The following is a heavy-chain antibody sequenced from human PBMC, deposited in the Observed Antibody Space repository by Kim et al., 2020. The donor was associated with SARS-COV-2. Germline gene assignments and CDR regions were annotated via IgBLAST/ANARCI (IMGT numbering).Heavy chain of an antibody. CDR1: GGTFSSYA. V-gene: IGHV1-69*13. D-gene: IGHD3-3*01. CDR2: IIPIFGTA. Sequence: SVKVSCKASGGTFSSYAISWVRQAPGQGLEWMGGIIPIFGTANYAQKFQGRVTITADESTSTAYMELSSLRSEDTAVYYCARGSRLPEWLSLLREYYYGMDVWGQGTTVTVSS. J-gene: IGHJ6*02. CDR3: ARGSRLPEWLSLLREYYYGMDV.